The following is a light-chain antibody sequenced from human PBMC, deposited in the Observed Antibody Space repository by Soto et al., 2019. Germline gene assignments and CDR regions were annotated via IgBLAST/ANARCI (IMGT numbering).Light chain of an antibody. J-gene: IGKJ1*01. V-gene: IGKV3-15*01. Sequence: EIVMTQSPATLSVSPGERATLSCRASQSVLNNLAWYQQKPGQAPRLLIYRASTRATGIPARFSGSGSGTDFTLTISNLHLDDFAVYYCQQYKNWLSFGQGTMVDIK. CDR1: QSVLNN. CDR3: QQYKNWLS. CDR2: RAS.